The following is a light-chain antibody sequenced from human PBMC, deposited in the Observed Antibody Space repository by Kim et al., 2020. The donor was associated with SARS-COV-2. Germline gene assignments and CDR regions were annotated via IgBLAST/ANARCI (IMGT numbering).Light chain of an antibody. J-gene: IGKJ5*01. CDR3: LQHNSYPIT. Sequence: ASVGDRVTITCRASQAITNDLAWFQQKPGRAPRRLIYGASSLQSGVPSRFSGSGSGTEFTLTISGLQPEDFATYYCLQHNSYPITFGQGTRLEIK. V-gene: IGKV1-17*03. CDR2: GAS. CDR1: QAITND.